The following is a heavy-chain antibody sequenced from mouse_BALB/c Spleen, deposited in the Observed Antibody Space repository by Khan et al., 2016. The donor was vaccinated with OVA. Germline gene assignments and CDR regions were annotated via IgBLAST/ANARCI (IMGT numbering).Heavy chain of an antibody. Sequence: QVQLKESGAELMKPGASVKISCKATGYTFITYWIEWIKQRPGHGPEWIGDILPGSDNTYYNENFKGKATFTADTSSNTAYIQLSSLTSEDSAVYYCAWGYASSYNFDYWGQGTTLTVSS. V-gene: IGHV1-9*01. CDR1: GYTFITYW. D-gene: IGHD1-1*01. CDR2: ILPGSDNT. CDR3: AWGYASSYNFDY. J-gene: IGHJ2*01.